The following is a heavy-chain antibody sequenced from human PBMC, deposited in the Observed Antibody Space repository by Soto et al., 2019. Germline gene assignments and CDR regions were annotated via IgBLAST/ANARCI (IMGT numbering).Heavy chain of an antibody. CDR1: GGSISSDDSY. Sequence: TLSLTCTVFGGSISSDDSYWSWISQLPGKGLEWIGHIYYSGRTYYNPSLKSRVTISGDASTNQFSLNVRSVTAADTAVYYCARDRGGTWMYKRFDSSGHGAPVIGSS. D-gene: IGHD1-1*01. CDR3: ARDRGGTWMYKRFDS. J-gene: IGHJ5*01. CDR2: IYYSGRT. V-gene: IGHV4-30-4*01.